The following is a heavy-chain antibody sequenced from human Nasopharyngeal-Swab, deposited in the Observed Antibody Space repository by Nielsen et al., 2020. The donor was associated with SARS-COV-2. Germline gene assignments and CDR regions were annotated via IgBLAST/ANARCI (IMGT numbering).Heavy chain of an antibody. V-gene: IGHV3-15*01. J-gene: IGHJ6*02. CDR3: KVEVVPAAMSTLYYYYGMDV. CDR2: IKSKTDGGTT. CDR1: GFTFSNAW. D-gene: IGHD2-2*01. Sequence: GESLKISCAASGFTFSNAWMSWVRQDPGKGLEWVGRIKSKTDGGTTDYAAPVKGRFTISRDDSKNTLYLQMNSLKTEDTAVYYCKVEVVPAAMSTLYYYYGMDVWGQGTTVTVSS.